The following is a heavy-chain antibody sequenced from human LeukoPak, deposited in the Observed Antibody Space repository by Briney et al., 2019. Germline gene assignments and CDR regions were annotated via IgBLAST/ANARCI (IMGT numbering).Heavy chain of an antibody. CDR2: IYTSGST. D-gene: IGHD1-26*01. CDR3: ARALRGSYFMDY. Sequence: SQTLSLTCTVSGGSISSGSYYWSWIRQPAGKGLEWIGRIYTSGSTNYNPSLKSRVTISVDTSKYQFSLKLSSVTAADTAVYYCARALRGSYFMDYWGQGTLVTVSS. J-gene: IGHJ4*02. V-gene: IGHV4-61*02. CDR1: GGSISSGSYY.